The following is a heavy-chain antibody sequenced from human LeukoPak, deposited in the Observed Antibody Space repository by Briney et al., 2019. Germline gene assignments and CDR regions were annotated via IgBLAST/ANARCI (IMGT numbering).Heavy chain of an antibody. CDR2: INPSGGST. CDR3: AKEDELERQYYFDY. D-gene: IGHD1-1*01. CDR1: GYTFTSYY. Sequence: ASVKVSCKASGYTFTSYYMHWVRQAPGQGLEWMGIINPSGGSTSYAQKFQGRVTMTRDTSTSTVYMELSSLRAEDTAVYYCAKEDELERQYYFDYWGQGTLVTVPS. V-gene: IGHV1-46*01. J-gene: IGHJ4*02.